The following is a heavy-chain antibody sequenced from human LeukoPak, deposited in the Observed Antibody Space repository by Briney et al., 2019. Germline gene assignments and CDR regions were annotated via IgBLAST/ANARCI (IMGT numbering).Heavy chain of an antibody. V-gene: IGHV3-7*01. Sequence: GGSLRLSCAASGFTFSSYWMSWVRQAPGKGLEWVAHIKQDGSEKYYVDSVKGRFTISRDNAKNSLYLQMNSLRAEDTAVYYCARFPSYYDILTSFDYWGQGTLVTVSS. CDR3: ARFPSYYDILTSFDY. CDR1: GFTFSSYW. D-gene: IGHD3-9*01. CDR2: IKQDGSEK. J-gene: IGHJ4*02.